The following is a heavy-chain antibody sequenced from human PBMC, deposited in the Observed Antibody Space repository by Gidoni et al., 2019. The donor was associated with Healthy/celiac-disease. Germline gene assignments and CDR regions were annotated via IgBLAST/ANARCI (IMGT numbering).Heavy chain of an antibody. Sequence: QLVQSGAEVKKPRASVKVSCKASRGSFSSYTTSWVRQAPGQGLEWMGGIIPIFGTANYAQKFQGRVTITADESTSTAYMELSSLRSEDTAVYYCARDRHPTYSGSYYDKNWFDPWGQGTLVTVSS. CDR1: RGSFSSYT. CDR3: ARDRHPTYSGSYYDKNWFDP. CDR2: IIPIFGTA. D-gene: IGHD1-26*01. V-gene: IGHV1-69*12. J-gene: IGHJ5*02.